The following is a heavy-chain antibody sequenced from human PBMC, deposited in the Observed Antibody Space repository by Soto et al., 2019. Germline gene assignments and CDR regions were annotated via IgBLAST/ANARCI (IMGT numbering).Heavy chain of an antibody. Sequence: PGGSLRLSCAASAFTSGTYYMNCVRPAPGNGLEWVSGIYGNGVGTFYSYSVKGRFTISRDNSRNTLYLQMNSLRAEDTAVYYCAKDVRPDGYW. CDR2: IYGNGVGT. CDR1: AFTSGTYY. CDR3: AKDVRPDGY. J-gene: IGHJ4*01. D-gene: IGHD6-6*01. V-gene: IGHV3-23*01.